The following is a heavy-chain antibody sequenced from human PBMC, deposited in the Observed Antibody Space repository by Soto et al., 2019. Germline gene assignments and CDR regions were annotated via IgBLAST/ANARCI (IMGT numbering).Heavy chain of an antibody. CDR1: GFTFSEYT. J-gene: IGHJ6*02. CDR2: ISSSGLHI. V-gene: IGHV3-21*01. Sequence: PWVSLRLSCSASGFTFSEYTMSWVRQAPGKGLDWVSSISSSGLHIYYADSVKGRFTISRDNAKNSMYLQMNSLRGEDTAVYYCARVPHYYDSSGYRSGYYYGMDVWGQGTTVTVSS. CDR3: ARVPHYYDSSGYRSGYYYGMDV. D-gene: IGHD3-22*01.